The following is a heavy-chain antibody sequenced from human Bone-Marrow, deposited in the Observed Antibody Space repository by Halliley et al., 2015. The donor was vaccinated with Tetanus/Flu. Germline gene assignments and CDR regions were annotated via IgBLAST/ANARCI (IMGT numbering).Heavy chain of an antibody. CDR2: IYPGDSDS. J-gene: IGHJ4*02. D-gene: IGHD1-1*01. V-gene: IGHV5-51*01. CDR1: GYSFTTYW. CDR3: ARRNSGFGGTLTIAY. Sequence: QLVQSGAEVKKPGESLKISCKGSGYSFTTYWIGWVRQMPGKGLEWMGIIYPGDSDSRYSPSFQGQVTISADMSTSPAYLQWSSLPPSDSGIYYRARRNSGFGGTLTIAYWGQGTLVIVSS.